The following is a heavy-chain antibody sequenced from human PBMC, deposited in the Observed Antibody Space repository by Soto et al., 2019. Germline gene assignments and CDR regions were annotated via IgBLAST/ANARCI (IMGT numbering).Heavy chain of an antibody. CDR1: GYSVSSASYS. J-gene: IGHJ4*02. CDR2: IYYSGYT. D-gene: IGHD3-22*01. Sequence: SETLSLTCSFSGYSVSSASYSWAWIRQPPGKGLEWIGYIYYSGYTSYSPSLKSRVTISLDKSKNHFSLKLSSVIAADTAVYYCARARDSSGFYFDYWGQGSLVTVSS. CDR3: ARARDSSGFYFDY. V-gene: IGHV4-61*03.